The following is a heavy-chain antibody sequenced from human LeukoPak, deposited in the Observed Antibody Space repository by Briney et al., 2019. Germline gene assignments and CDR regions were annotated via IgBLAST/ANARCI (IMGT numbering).Heavy chain of an antibody. Sequence: GGSLRLSCAASGFIFSSYAMSWVRQAPGKGLEWVPTISGSGGSTYYADSVKGRFTISRDNSKNTLYLQMNSLRAEDTALYYCAKRLKGPITPFDYWGQGTLVAVSS. CDR3: AKRLKGPITPFDY. CDR2: ISGSGGST. J-gene: IGHJ4*02. CDR1: GFIFSSYA. V-gene: IGHV3-23*01. D-gene: IGHD2-21*01.